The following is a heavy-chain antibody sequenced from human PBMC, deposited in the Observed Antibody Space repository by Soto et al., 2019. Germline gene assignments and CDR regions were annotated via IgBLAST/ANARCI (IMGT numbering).Heavy chain of an antibody. CDR3: ARDSFCSSTSSYIYYYYGMDV. D-gene: IGHD2-2*02. J-gene: IGHJ6*02. CDR2: ISYDGSNK. V-gene: IGHV3-30-3*01. Sequence: GGSLRLSCAASGFTFSSYAMHWVRQAPGKGLEWVAVISYDGSNKYYADSVKGRLTISRDNSKNTLYLQMNSLRAEDTAVYCCARDSFCSSTSSYIYYYYGMDVWGQGTTVTVSS. CDR1: GFTFSSYA.